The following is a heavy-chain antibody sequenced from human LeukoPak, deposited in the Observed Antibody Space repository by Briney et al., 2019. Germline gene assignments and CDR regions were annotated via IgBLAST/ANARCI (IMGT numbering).Heavy chain of an antibody. CDR1: GFTFSSYG. CDR2: IWYDGSNK. V-gene: IGHV3-33*01. J-gene: IGHJ4*02. D-gene: IGHD2-15*01. Sequence: PGGSLRLSCAASGFTFSSYGMHWVRQAPGKGLEWVAVIWYDGSNKYYADSVKGRFTISRDNSKNTLYLQMNSLRAEDTAVYYCAAEPLYCSGGSCYLFDYWGQGTLVTVSS. CDR3: AAEPLYCSGGSCYLFDY.